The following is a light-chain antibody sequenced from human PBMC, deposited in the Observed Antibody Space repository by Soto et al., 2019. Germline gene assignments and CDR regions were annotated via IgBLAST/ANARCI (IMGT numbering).Light chain of an antibody. Sequence: AIRMTQSPSSLSASTGDRVTITCRASQGISSYLAWYQQKPGKAPKLLIYAASTLQSGVPSRFSGSGSGTNFTLTISCLQSEDFATYYCQQYYSYPPTFGGGTNVEIK. CDR1: QGISSY. V-gene: IGKV1-8*01. J-gene: IGKJ4*01. CDR3: QQYYSYPPT. CDR2: AAS.